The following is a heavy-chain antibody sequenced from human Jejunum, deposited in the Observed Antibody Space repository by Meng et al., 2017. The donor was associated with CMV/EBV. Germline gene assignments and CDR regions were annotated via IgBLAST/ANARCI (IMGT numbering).Heavy chain of an antibody. CDR1: GSVSRDYSS. CDR3: ARGWADIRLSGVMDL. Sequence: GSVSRDYSSWSWIRPPPGKGLEWVAYISYSGNTNSNPSLKSRVSISADAAKNLFSLRLTSVTTADTAVYYCARGWADIRLSGVMDLWGQGTTVTVSS. CDR2: ISYSGNT. V-gene: IGHV4-61*01. J-gene: IGHJ6*02. D-gene: IGHD2-8*01.